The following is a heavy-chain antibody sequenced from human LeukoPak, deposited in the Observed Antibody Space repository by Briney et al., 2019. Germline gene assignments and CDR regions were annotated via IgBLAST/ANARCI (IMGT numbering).Heavy chain of an antibody. CDR2: INHSGST. CDR1: GGSFSGYY. CDR3: ARHSSSIAAAVFDY. J-gene: IGHJ4*02. D-gene: IGHD6-13*01. V-gene: IGHV4-34*01. Sequence: SETLSLTCAVYGGSFSGYYWSWIRQPPGKGLEWIGEINHSGSTNYNPSLKSRVTISVDTSKNQFSLKLSSVTAADTAVYYCARHSSSIAAAVFDYWGQGTLVTVSS.